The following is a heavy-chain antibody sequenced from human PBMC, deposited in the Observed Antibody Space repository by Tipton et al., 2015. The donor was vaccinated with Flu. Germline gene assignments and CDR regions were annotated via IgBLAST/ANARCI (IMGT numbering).Heavy chain of an antibody. J-gene: IGHJ3*02. Sequence: TLSLTCTVSGGSIRPYFWSWLRQSPAKGLEWIAYFNYNGSTTNHNPSLKSRLSTSVDTSKNQFSLRLSSVTAADTAMYYCARGDYGDYDHEADGFDIWGQGTLVTVSA. CDR3: ARGDYGDYDHEADGFDI. CDR2: FNYNGSTT. CDR1: GGSIRPYF. D-gene: IGHD4-17*01. V-gene: IGHV4-59*01.